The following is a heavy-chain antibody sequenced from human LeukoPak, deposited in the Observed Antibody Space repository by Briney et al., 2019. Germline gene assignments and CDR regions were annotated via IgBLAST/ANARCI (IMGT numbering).Heavy chain of an antibody. V-gene: IGHV1-46*01. CDR3: ARGCSTGSGSYSPFDP. Sequence: ASVKVSCKASGYTFTSYYMHWVRQAPGQGLEWMGIINPSGGSTSYAQKFQGRVTITADKSTSTAYMELSSLRSEDTAVYYCARGCSTGSGSYSPFDPWGQGTLVTVSS. D-gene: IGHD3-10*01. CDR1: GYTFTSYY. J-gene: IGHJ5*02. CDR2: INPSGGST.